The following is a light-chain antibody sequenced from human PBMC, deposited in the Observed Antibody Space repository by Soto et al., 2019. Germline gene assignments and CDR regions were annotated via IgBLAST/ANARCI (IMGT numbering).Light chain of an antibody. CDR3: QSYDSSIVI. V-gene: IGLV6-57*04. J-gene: IGLJ2*01. Sequence: NFMLTQPHSVSESPGKTVTISCTRSSGSIASNYVQWYQQRPGSAPTTVIYEDNQRRSGVPDRFSGSIDSSSNSASLAISGLKTEDEADYYCQSYDSSIVIFGGGTKLTV. CDR2: EDN. CDR1: SGSIASNY.